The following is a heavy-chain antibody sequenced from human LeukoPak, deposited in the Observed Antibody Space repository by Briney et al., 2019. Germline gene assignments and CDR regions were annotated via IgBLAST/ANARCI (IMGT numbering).Heavy chain of an antibody. D-gene: IGHD1-26*01. CDR3: AGGGSYFDF. CDR2: IFYSGSS. V-gene: IGHV4-38-2*02. Sequence: PSETLSLTCTVSGYSISNGYYWAWIRQPPGKGLEWIGSIFYSGSSYNNPSVRSRVTISVDTSKNHFSLKLTSVTAADTAVYYCAGGGSYFDFWGQGTLVTVSS. J-gene: IGHJ4*02. CDR1: GYSISNGYY.